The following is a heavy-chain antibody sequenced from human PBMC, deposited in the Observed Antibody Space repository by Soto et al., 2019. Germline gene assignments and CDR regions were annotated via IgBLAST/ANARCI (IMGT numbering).Heavy chain of an antibody. V-gene: IGHV3-7*03. CDR3: TRDGDYYGRAV. CDR2: IKQDGSEK. CDR1: GFTFSSYW. J-gene: IGHJ6*02. Sequence: GGSLRLSCAASGFTFSSYWMSFVRQAPGKGLEWVANIKQDGSEKYYVDSVKGRFTISRDDSKSVAYLQMNSLQIEDTAIYFCTRDGDYYGRAVWGQGTTVTVSS.